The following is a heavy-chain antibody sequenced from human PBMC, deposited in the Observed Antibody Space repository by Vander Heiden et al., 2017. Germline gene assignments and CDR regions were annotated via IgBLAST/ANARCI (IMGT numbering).Heavy chain of an antibody. V-gene: IGHV3-73*02. CDR3: TRLWRTDGDNEDY. J-gene: IGHJ4*02. D-gene: IGHD4-17*01. CDR1: GFTFSGSA. Sequence: EVQLVESGGGLVQPGGSLKLSCAAPGFTFSGSAMHWVRQASGKGLEWVGRIRSKANSYATAYATSVKGRFTISRDDSKSTAYLQMNSLKTEDTAVYYCTRLWRTDGDNEDYWGQGTLVTVSS. CDR2: IRSKANSYAT.